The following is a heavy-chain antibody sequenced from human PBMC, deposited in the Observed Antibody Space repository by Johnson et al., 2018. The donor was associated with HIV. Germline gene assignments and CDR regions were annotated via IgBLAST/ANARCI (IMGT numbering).Heavy chain of an antibody. CDR3: ARGALGSFDI. V-gene: IGHV3-7*01. CDR2: IKQDGSER. Sequence: VQLVESGGGLVQPGGSLRLSCVVSGFTFSRYWMSWVRQAPGKGLEWVANIKQDGSERYYVDSVKGRFTISRDNAKNSLSLQMDSLRAEDTAVYYCARGALGSFDIWGQGTMVTVSA. D-gene: IGHD3-10*01. J-gene: IGHJ3*02. CDR1: GFTFSRYW.